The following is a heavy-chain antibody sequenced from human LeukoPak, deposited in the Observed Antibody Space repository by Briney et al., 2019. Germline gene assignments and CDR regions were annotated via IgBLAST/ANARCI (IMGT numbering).Heavy chain of an antibody. V-gene: IGHV1-2*02. Sequence: EASVRVSCKTSGYSFTDYYIHWVRPAPGQGLEWMGWINTKSGRTSSARKFQGRVTMTRDPSITTVYMDMAWLTSDDTAIYFCARADFIDAGPYLIGPWGQGTLVTVSS. CDR3: ARADFIDAGPYLIGP. CDR2: INTKSGRT. D-gene: IGHD3-3*01. J-gene: IGHJ5*02. CDR1: GYSFTDYY.